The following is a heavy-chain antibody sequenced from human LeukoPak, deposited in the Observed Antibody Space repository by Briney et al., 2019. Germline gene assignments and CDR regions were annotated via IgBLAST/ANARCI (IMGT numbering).Heavy chain of an antibody. Sequence: SETLSLTCAVSGASIRNTSFYWGWIRQPPGKGLQWIASIYSSGTTYYNPSIKSRITLFVDTSKNQFSLKLSSVTAADTAVYYCAREDYGSRGGMDVWGQGTTVTVSS. V-gene: IGHV4-39*02. CDR1: GASIRNTSFY. D-gene: IGHD4-17*01. CDR2: IYSSGTT. CDR3: AREDYGSRGGMDV. J-gene: IGHJ6*02.